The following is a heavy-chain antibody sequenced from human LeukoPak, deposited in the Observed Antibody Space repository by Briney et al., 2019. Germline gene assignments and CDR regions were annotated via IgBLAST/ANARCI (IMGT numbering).Heavy chain of an antibody. J-gene: IGHJ4*02. V-gene: IGHV3-23*01. CDR1: GFTFSSYA. Sequence: PGGSLRLSCAASGFTFSSYAMSWVRQAPGKGLEWVSAISGSGGSTYYADSVKGRFTISRDNSKNTLYLQMNSLRAEDTAVYYCAKEPLDYSNYVTGGQEAAFDYWGQGTLVTVSS. CDR3: AKEPLDYSNYVTGGQEAAFDY. CDR2: ISGSGGST. D-gene: IGHD4-11*01.